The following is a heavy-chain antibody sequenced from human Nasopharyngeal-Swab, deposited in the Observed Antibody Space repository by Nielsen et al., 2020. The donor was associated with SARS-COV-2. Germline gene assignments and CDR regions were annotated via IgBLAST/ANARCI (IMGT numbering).Heavy chain of an antibody. CDR2: IYYRSS. D-gene: IGHD3-16*01. CDR3: AGLWGEGGAFDI. J-gene: IGHJ3*02. V-gene: IGHV4-61*07. Sequence: WIRQPPGKGLEWIGYIYYRSSNYNPSLKSRVTISVDTSKNQFSLKLSSLTAADTAVYYCAGLWGEGGAFDIWGQGTVVTVSS.